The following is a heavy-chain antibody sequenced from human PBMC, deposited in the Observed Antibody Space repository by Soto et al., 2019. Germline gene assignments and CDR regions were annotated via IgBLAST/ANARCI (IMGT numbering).Heavy chain of an antibody. J-gene: IGHJ5*02. CDR3: ARDCGYSYGYLCWFDP. CDR2: IIPIFGTA. CDR1: GXTFRSYA. Sequence: SVKVSCKASGXTFRSYAISWVRQAPGQGLEWMGGIIPIFGTANYAQKFQGRVTITADESTSTAYMELSSLRSEDTAVYYCARDCGYSYGYLCWFDPWGQGTLVTVSS. D-gene: IGHD5-18*01. V-gene: IGHV1-69*13.